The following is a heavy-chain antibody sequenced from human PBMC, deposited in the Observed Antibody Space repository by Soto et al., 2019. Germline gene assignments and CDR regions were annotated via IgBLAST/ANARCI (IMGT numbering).Heavy chain of an antibody. J-gene: IGHJ1*01. CDR2: SYYSGIT. CDR3: ATSIYS. V-gene: IGHV4-31*11. Sequence: SKTLSITCAVSGGSSSGGGYYWSWIRHHPGKGLEWVGYSYYSGITYYNPSLKSRVTISGDTSKNQFYLKLSSVTSGDTAVNDCATSIYSWAQGSLVTVSS. CDR1: GGSSSGGGYY. D-gene: IGHD2-15*01.